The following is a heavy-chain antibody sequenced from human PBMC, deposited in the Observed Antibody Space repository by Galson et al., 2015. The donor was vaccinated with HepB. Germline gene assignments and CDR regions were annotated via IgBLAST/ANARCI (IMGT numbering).Heavy chain of an antibody. V-gene: IGHV3-15*01. Sequence: SLRLSCEAPGFTFTDAWLNWVRQGPGQGLEWLGHIKRKPDGGTSDHAGAVKDRFTNSGDDSKKIVYLEMNNLKIEDTAVYYWVAHIVVAPGPPVWGQGTTVTVSS. CDR1: GFTFTDAW. J-gene: IGHJ6*02. D-gene: IGHD2-21*01. CDR2: IKRKPDGGTS. CDR3: VAHIVVAPGPPV.